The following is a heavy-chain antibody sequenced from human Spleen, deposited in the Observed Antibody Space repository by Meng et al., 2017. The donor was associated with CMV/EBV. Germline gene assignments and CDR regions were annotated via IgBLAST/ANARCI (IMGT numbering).Heavy chain of an antibody. J-gene: IGHJ6*02. CDR3: ATLTTVITQGSYGMDV. CDR1: GFTFSSYS. D-gene: IGHD4-17*01. Sequence: GGSLRLSCAASGFTFSSYSLNWVRQAPGKALQWISSVSGTSSYIYYAESLKGRFTISRDNAKNSVYLQMNSLRAEDTAVYYCATLTTVITQGSYGMDVWGRGTTVTVS. CDR2: VSGTSSYI. V-gene: IGHV3-21*01.